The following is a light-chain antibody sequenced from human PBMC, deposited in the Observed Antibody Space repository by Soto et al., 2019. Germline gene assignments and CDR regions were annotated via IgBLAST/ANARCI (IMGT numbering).Light chain of an antibody. J-gene: IGLJ2*01. CDR1: SSDIGFYNF. Sequence: QSVLTQPASVSGSPGQSITISCTGTSSDIGFYNFVSWYQHHPGKAPKLIIYEVSNRPSGVSDRFSGSKSGDTASLTISGLQAEDEAHYYCSSYRRSTTLFGGGTKVTVL. CDR2: EVS. CDR3: SSYRRSTTL. V-gene: IGLV2-14*01.